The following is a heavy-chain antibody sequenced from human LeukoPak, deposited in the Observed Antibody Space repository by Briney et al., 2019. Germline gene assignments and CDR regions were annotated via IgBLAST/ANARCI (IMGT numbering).Heavy chain of an antibody. CDR2: IYSGGST. D-gene: IGHD5-18*01. V-gene: IGHV3-53*01. CDR3: ARDSYNTAMVTGFMDV. J-gene: IGHJ6*02. Sequence: GGSLRLSCAASGFTFSNAWMNWVRQAPGKGLEWVSVIYSGGSTYYADSVKGRFTISRDNSKNTLYLQMNSLRAEDTAVYYCARDSYNTAMVTGFMDVWGQGTTVTVSS. CDR1: GFTFSNAW.